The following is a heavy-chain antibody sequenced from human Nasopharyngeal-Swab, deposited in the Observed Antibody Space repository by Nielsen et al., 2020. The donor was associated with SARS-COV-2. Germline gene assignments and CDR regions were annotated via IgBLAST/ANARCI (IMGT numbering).Heavy chain of an antibody. Sequence: ESLKISCAVYGGSFSGYYWSWIRQPPGKGPEWIGEINHSGTTSYNPSLKSRVTISSDTSKNQFSLKLSSVTAADTAVYYCARGHRSISMIVVVIATAHFYFDSWGRGTLVTVTS. V-gene: IGHV4-34*01. J-gene: IGHJ4*02. CDR3: ARGHRSISMIVVVIATAHFYFDS. CDR2: INHSGTT. CDR1: GGSFSGYY. D-gene: IGHD3-22*01.